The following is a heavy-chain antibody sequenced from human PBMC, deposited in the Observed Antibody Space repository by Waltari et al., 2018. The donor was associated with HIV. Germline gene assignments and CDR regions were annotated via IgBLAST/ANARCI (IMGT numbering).Heavy chain of an antibody. Sequence: QVQLQESGPGLVKPSEALSLICAVSGYSISSGYYWGWIRQPPGKGLEWIGSLYFRGNIYYNSSLKSRFTISLDTSKNQFSLKLTSVTAADTAVYYCARGDDSSGYYYPFDYWGQGTLVTVSS. CDR2: LYFRGNI. CDR1: GYSISSGYY. CDR3: ARGDDSSGYYYPFDY. D-gene: IGHD3-22*01. V-gene: IGHV4-38-2*01. J-gene: IGHJ4*02.